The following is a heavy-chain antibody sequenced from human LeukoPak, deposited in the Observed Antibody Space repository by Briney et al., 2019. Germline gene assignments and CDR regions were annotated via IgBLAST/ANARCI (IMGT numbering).Heavy chain of an antibody. D-gene: IGHD3-10*01. J-gene: IGHJ3*01. V-gene: IGHV4-34*01. CDR2: INHSGST. CDR3: ARGRLTYYYGLGSYKDHPAER. Sequence: SETLSLTCAVYGGSFSGYYWSWIRQPPGKGLEWIGEINHSGSTNYNPSLKSRVTISVDTSKNQFSLKLSSVTAADTAVYYCARGRLTYYYGLGSYKDHPAERCGQGRMVTVHS. CDR1: GGSFSGYY.